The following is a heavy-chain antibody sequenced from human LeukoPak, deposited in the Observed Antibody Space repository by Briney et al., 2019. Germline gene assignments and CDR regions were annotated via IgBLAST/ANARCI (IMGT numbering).Heavy chain of an antibody. D-gene: IGHD3-10*01. Sequence: GGSLRLSCAASGFTFKTYAMSWVRQAPGKGLEWVSFITGSGGDTFYTDSLKGRFTISRDNSESTLYLQMNSLRAEDTAVYYCAKGSGESYNHYMDVWGKGTTVTVSS. CDR1: GFTFKTYA. V-gene: IGHV3-23*01. J-gene: IGHJ6*03. CDR2: ITGSGGDT. CDR3: AKGSGESYNHYMDV.